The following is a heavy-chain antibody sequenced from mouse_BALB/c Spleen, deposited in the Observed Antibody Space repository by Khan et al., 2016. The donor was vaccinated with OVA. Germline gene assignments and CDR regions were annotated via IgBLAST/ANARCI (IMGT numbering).Heavy chain of an antibody. D-gene: IGHD2-12*01. CDR3: APGDTYFVSFAY. Sequence: EVQLQQSGPEVVKPGASVKMSCKASGYTFTSSVMHWVKQKPGQGLEWIGYIYPYNDATKYNEKFSGKATLTSDKSSSTAYMELSSLTSEDSAVYFCAPGDTYFVSFAYWGQGTLVTVSA. V-gene: IGHV1S136*01. CDR2: IYPYNDAT. CDR1: GYTFTSSV. J-gene: IGHJ3*01.